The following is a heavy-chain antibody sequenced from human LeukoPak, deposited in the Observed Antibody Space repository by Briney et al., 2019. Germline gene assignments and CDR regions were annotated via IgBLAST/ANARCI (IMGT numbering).Heavy chain of an antibody. J-gene: IGHJ4*02. CDR3: ATSNQIGGRSWLPFDY. CDR2: IYPGDSDT. CDR1: VYSFTNNW. D-gene: IGHD3-16*01. Sequence: GETLKTSRKRSVYSFTNNWISWVRQMPGTHLKCMGAIYPGDSDTTYSPSFQGPVTISADKSISTASLQWSGLKASDTAMYYCATSNQIGGRSWLPFDYWGQGTLVTVSS. V-gene: IGHV5-51*01.